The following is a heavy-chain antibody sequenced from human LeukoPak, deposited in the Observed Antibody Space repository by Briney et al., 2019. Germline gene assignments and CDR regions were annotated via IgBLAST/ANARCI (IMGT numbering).Heavy chain of an antibody. CDR1: GFIVTGDH. D-gene: IGHD4-23*01. J-gene: IGHJ4*02. V-gene: IGHV3-66*01. CDR3: TKDLRYYYADNHSEMDDHDY. Sequence: GGSLRLSCAASGFIVTGDHMIWVRQAPGKGLEWVSIIYSNGATYYADSVKGRFTITRDNSKNTLSLQMNSLRPEDTALYYCTKDLRYYYADNHSEMDDHDYWGQGTLVTVSS. CDR2: IYSNGAT.